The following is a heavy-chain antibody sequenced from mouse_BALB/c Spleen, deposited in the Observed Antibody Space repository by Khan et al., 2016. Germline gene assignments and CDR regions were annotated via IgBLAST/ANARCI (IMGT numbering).Heavy chain of an antibody. J-gene: IGHJ1*01. CDR1: GYTFTNYG. Sequence: QIQLVQSGPELKKPGKTVKISCKASGYTFTNYGMNWVKQAPGKGLKWMGWINTYSGESTYADDFKGRFAFSLETSANTAYLQINNLKNEDTATXCCARYRYYYGSSRYFDVWGEGTTVTVSS. CDR3: ARYRYYYGSSRYFDV. D-gene: IGHD1-1*01. CDR2: INTYSGES. V-gene: IGHV9-3-1*01.